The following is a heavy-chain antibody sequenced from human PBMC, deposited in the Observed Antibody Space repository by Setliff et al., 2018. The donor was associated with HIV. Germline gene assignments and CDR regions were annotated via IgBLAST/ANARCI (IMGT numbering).Heavy chain of an antibody. J-gene: IGHJ6*03. Sequence: ASVKVSCKASGYTFTSYYMHWVRQAPGQGLEWMGIINPSGGSTRYARKFQGRVTMTRDTSTSTVYMELSSLRSEDTAVYYCARDGYYNSWSGYGYYYYYMDVWGKGTTVTVSS. CDR1: GYTFTSYY. D-gene: IGHD3-3*01. V-gene: IGHV1-46*01. CDR3: ARDGYYNSWSGYGYYYYYMDV. CDR2: INPSGGST.